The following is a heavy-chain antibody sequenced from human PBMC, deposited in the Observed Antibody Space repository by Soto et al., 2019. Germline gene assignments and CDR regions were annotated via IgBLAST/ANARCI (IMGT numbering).Heavy chain of an antibody. V-gene: IGHV3-13*01. Sequence: EVQLVESGGGLVQPGGSLRLSCAASGFTFSSYDMHWVGQATGKGLEWVSAIGTAGDTYYPGSVKGRFTISRENAKNSLYLHMNSLRAEDTAVYYCARGLQLVNWFDPWGQGTLVTVSS. CDR3: ARGLQLVNWFDP. D-gene: IGHD6-13*01. CDR1: GFTFSSYD. CDR2: IGTAGDT. J-gene: IGHJ5*02.